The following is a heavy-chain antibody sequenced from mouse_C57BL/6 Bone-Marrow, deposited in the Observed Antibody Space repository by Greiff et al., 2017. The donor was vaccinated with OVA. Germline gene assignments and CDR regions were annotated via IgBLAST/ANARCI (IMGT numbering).Heavy chain of an antibody. J-gene: IGHJ2*01. D-gene: IGHD1-1*01. CDR2: IDPETGGT. CDR3: TRDYYGSSWGYYFDY. Sequence: VQLQQSGAELVRPGASVTLSCKASGYTFTDYEMHWVKQTPVHGLEWIGAIDPETGGTAYNQKFKGKAILTADKSSSTAYMELRSLTSEDSAVYYCTRDYYGSSWGYYFDYWGQGTTLTVSS. CDR1: GYTFTDYE. V-gene: IGHV1-15*01.